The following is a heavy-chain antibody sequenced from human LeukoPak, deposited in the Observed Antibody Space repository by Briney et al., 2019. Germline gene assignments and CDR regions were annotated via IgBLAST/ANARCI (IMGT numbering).Heavy chain of an antibody. D-gene: IGHD3-10*01. J-gene: IGHJ4*02. CDR1: GGSISNYY. CDR2: IYTSGGT. CDR3: ARGDYYGSGSFQYYFDY. Sequence: SETLSLTCSVSGGSISNYYWTWVRQPAGKGLEWIGRIYTSGGTYYNPSLESRLTISVDTSKNQFSLKLSSVTAADTAVYYCARGDYYGSGSFQYYFDYWGQGTLVTVSS. V-gene: IGHV4-4*07.